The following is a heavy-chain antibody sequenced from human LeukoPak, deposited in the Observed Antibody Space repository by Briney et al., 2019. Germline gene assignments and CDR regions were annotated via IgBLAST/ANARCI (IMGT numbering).Heavy chain of an antibody. V-gene: IGHV5-51*01. J-gene: IGHJ4*02. CDR1: GYSFTSYW. Sequence: GESLKISCKGSGYSFTSYWIGWVRQMPGKGLEWMGIIYPGDSDARYSPSFQGQVTSSADKSISTAYLQWSSLKASDTAMCYCARPASLNYYDGSGYFVYWGQGTLVTVSS. D-gene: IGHD3-22*01. CDR2: IYPGDSDA. CDR3: ARPASLNYYDGSGYFVY.